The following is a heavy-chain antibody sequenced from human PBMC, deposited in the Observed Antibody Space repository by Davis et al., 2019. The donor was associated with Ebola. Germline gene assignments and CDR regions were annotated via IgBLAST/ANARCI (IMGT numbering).Heavy chain of an antibody. CDR2: INPNTGGT. V-gene: IGHV1-2*02. Sequence: ASVKVSCKASRYTFTDYYMHWVRQAPGLGLEWMGWINPNTGGTNYAQKFQGRVTMTRDTSISTAYMELSRLRSDDTAVYYCARDLEGRDGRSWSYYYYYMDVWGKGTTVTVSS. D-gene: IGHD6-13*01. J-gene: IGHJ6*03. CDR3: ARDLEGRDGRSWSYYYYYMDV. CDR1: RYTFTDYY.